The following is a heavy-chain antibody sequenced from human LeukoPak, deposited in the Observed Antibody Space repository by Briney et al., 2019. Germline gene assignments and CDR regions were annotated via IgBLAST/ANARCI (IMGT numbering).Heavy chain of an antibody. V-gene: IGHV3-30*18. J-gene: IGHJ4*02. D-gene: IGHD3-22*01. CDR1: GFTLSSYG. CDR2: ISYDGTNI. CDR3: AKNGDSSGYYSVDY. Sequence: PGRSLRLSCAASGFTLSSYGMHWVRQAPGKGLEWVAAISYDGTNIYYADSVKGRFTISRDNSKNTLYLQMNSLRDEDTAVYYCAKNGDSSGYYSVDYWGQGTLVTVSS.